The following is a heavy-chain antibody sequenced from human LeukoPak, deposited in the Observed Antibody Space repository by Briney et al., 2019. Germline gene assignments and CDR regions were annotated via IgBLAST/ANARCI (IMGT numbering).Heavy chain of an antibody. CDR1: GFTLCGSA. Sequence: GGSLRLSCAASGFTLCGSAMHWVRQASGEGLEWVGRIRSKANNYATTYAAWVKGRLTITRDDSKNTAYLQMNSLKTEDTAVYYCTRQNPHKSYYYDSSDAIDICGEGTIVTVSS. V-gene: IGHV3-73*01. CDR2: IRSKANNYAT. J-gene: IGHJ3*02. D-gene: IGHD3-22*01. CDR3: TRQNPHKSYYYDSSDAIDI.